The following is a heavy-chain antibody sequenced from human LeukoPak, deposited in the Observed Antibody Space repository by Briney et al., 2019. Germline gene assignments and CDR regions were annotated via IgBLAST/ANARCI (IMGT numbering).Heavy chain of an antibody. CDR2: ISSSGSTI. Sequence: QSGGSLRLSCAASGFTFSSFEMNWVRQAPGKGLEWVSYISSSGSTIYYIDSVKGRFTISRDNSKNTLYLQLNSLKVEDTAVYYCARGYYYDSGTFDYWGQGALVTVSS. CDR3: ARGYYYDSGTFDY. V-gene: IGHV3-48*03. D-gene: IGHD3-10*01. J-gene: IGHJ4*02. CDR1: GFTFSSFE.